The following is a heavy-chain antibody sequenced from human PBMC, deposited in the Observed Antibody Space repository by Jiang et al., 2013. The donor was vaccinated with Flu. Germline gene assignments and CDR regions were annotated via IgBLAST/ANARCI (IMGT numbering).Heavy chain of an antibody. CDR1: GGSISSSSYY. J-gene: IGHJ4*02. CDR2: IYYSGST. D-gene: IGHD1-7*01. Sequence: GPGLVKPSETLSLTCTVSGGSISSSSYYWGWIRQPPGKGLEWIGSIYYSGSTYYNPSLKSRVTISVDTSKNQFSLKLSSVTAADTAVYYCARGEPTGTTRPLFDYWGQGTLVTVSS. CDR3: ARGEPTGTTRPLFDY. V-gene: IGHV4-39*01.